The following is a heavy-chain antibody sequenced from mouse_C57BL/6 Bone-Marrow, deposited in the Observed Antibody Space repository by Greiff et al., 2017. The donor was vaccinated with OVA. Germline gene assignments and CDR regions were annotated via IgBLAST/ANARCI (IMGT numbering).Heavy chain of an antibody. Sequence: VQLQQPGAELVKPGASVKLSCKASGYTFTSYWMHWVKRRPGQGLEWIGMIHPNSGSTNYNEKFKSKATLTVDKSSSTAYMQLSSLTSEDSAVYYCARGKGYDGYYYWYFDVWGTGTTVTVSS. CDR1: GYTFTSYW. D-gene: IGHD2-3*01. V-gene: IGHV1-64*01. J-gene: IGHJ1*03. CDR2: IHPNSGST. CDR3: ARGKGYDGYYYWYFDV.